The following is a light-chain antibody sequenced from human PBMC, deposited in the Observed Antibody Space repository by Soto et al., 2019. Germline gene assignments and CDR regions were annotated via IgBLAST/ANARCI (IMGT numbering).Light chain of an antibody. CDR2: KAS. J-gene: IGKJ2*01. V-gene: IGKV1-5*03. CDR1: QTVRNC. Sequence: DIQMTQSPSTLSASVGDRAIITCRASQTVRNCLAWFQQKPGEAPKLLIYKASRLESGVSSRFSGSGYGTDFTLSITNLVPGDSATYFCHQYDASPLTFGQGTKLEIK. CDR3: HQYDASPLT.